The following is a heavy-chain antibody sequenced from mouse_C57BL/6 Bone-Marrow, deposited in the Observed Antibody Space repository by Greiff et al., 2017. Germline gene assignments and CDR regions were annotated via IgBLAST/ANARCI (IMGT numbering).Heavy chain of an antibody. CDR3: ARYDSYWYFDV. CDR1: GYTFTNYW. Sequence: QVQLQQSGAELVRPGTSVKMSCKASGYTFTNYWIGWAKQRPGHGLEWIGDIYPGGVYTNYNEKFKVKATLTADKSSSTAYMQFISLTSEDAAIYYCARYDSYWYFDVWGTGTTVTVSS. D-gene: IGHD2-4*01. J-gene: IGHJ1*03. V-gene: IGHV1-63*01. CDR2: IYPGGVYT.